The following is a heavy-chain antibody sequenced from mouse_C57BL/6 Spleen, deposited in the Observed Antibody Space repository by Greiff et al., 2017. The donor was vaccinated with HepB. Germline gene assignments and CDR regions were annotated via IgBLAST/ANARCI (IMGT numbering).Heavy chain of an antibody. V-gene: IGHV2-2*01. D-gene: IGHD2-3*01. CDR3: ARGGDIYDGYPRWYFDV. CDR2: IWSGGST. CDR1: GFSLTSYG. Sequence: QVQLQQSGPGLVQPSQSLSITCTVSGFSLTSYGVHWVRQSPGKGLEWLGVIWSGGSTDYNAAFISRLSISKDNSKSQVFFKMNSLQADDTAIYYCARGGDIYDGYPRWYFDVWGTGTTVTVSS. J-gene: IGHJ1*03.